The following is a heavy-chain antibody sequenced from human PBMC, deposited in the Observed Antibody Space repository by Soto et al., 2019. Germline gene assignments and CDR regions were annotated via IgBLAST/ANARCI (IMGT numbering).Heavy chain of an antibody. Sequence: SETLSLTCAVSGGSISSGGYSWSWIRQPPGKGLEWIGYIYHSGSTCYNPSLKSRVTISVDRSKNQFSLKLSSVTAADTAVYYFARGGMYYYYVMDVWGKGTTVTVSS. CDR3: ARGGMYYYYVMDV. CDR2: IYHSGST. CDR1: GGSISSGGYS. J-gene: IGHJ6*04. D-gene: IGHD3-16*01. V-gene: IGHV4-30-2*01.